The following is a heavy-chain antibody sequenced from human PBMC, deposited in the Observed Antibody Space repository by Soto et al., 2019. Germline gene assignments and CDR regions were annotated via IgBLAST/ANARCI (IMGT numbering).Heavy chain of an antibody. CDR3: AREESELGRGAFDI. Sequence: ASVKVSCKASGYTFTGYYMHWVRQAPGQGLEWMGWINPNSGGTNYAQKFQGWVTMTRDTSISTAYMELSRLRSDDTAVYYCAREESELGRGAFDIWGQGTMVTVSS. CDR1: GYTFTGYY. J-gene: IGHJ3*02. D-gene: IGHD7-27*01. V-gene: IGHV1-2*04. CDR2: INPNSGGT.